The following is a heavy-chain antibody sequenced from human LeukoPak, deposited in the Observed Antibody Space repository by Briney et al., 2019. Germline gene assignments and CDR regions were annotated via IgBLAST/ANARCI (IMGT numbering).Heavy chain of an antibody. D-gene: IGHD6-13*01. CDR3: AGGQSIAAAGTFDY. Sequence: GESLKISCKGSGYSFTSYWIGWVRQMPGKGLGWMGIIYPGDSDTKYRPSFQGQVTNSAYKSISTAYLEWGSLKASDTAMYYCAGGQSIAAAGTFDYWGQGTLVTVSS. CDR1: GYSFTSYW. CDR2: IYPGDSDT. J-gene: IGHJ4*02. V-gene: IGHV5-51*01.